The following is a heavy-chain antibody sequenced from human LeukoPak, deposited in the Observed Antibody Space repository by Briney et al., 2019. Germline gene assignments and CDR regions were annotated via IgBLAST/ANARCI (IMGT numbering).Heavy chain of an antibody. Sequence: PSETLSLTCAVYGGSFSGYYWSWIRQPPGKGLEWIGEINHSGSTNYNPSLKSRVTISVDTSKNQFSLKLRSVTAADTAVYYCARDHNSGSYYYYYYMDVWGKGTTVTVSS. CDR3: ARDHNSGSYYYYYYMDV. D-gene: IGHD1-26*01. CDR1: GGSFSGYY. J-gene: IGHJ6*03. V-gene: IGHV4-34*01. CDR2: INHSGST.